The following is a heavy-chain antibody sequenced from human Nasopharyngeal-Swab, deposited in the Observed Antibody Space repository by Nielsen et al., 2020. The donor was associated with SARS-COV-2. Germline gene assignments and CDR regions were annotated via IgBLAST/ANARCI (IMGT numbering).Heavy chain of an antibody. Sequence: VCLAPGKGLEWVSIIYSGGNTYYADSVKGRFTISRDNSKNTLFLQMNSLRAEDTAVYYCARDSNGSGRYYWGQGTLVTVSS. V-gene: IGHV3-66*01. J-gene: IGHJ4*02. CDR3: ARDSNGSGRYY. D-gene: IGHD3-10*01. CDR2: IYSGGNT.